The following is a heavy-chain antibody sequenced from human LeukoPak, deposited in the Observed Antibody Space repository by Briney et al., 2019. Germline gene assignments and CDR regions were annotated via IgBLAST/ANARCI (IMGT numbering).Heavy chain of an antibody. D-gene: IGHD6-19*01. CDR3: AKDRHRIAVAGTDAFDI. CDR2: ISGSGGST. V-gene: IGHV3-23*01. Sequence: GGSLRLSCAASGFTFSSYAMSWVRQAPGKGLEWVSAISGSGGSTYYADSVKGRFTISRDNSKNTLYLQMNSLRAEDTAVYYCAKDRHRIAVAGTDAFDIWGQGTMVTVSS. J-gene: IGHJ3*02. CDR1: GFTFSSYA.